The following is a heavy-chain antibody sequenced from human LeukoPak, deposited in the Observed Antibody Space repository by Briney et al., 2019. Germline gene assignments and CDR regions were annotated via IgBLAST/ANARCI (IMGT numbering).Heavy chain of an antibody. Sequence: GSLRLSCAASGFTFSNAWMNWVRQAPGKGLEWLANIKQDGSKKSYVDSVKGRFTISRDNAKNSLYLQMNSLRAEDTAIYYCTRVGYIDEGIDYWGQGTLVTVSS. J-gene: IGHJ4*02. V-gene: IGHV3-7*04. D-gene: IGHD5-24*01. CDR2: IKQDGSKK. CDR3: TRVGYIDEGIDY. CDR1: GFTFSNAW.